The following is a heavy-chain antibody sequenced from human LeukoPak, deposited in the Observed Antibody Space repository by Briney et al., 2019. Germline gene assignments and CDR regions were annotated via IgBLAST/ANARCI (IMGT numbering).Heavy chain of an antibody. CDR1: GGSISSSSYY. Sequence: SETLSLTCTVSGGSISSSSYYWGWIRQPPGKGLEWIGSIYYSGSTYYNLSLKSRVTISVDTSKNQFSLKLSSVTAADTAVYYCARDTPYFDYWGQGTLVTVSS. J-gene: IGHJ4*02. V-gene: IGHV4-39*07. CDR3: ARDTPYFDY. CDR2: IYYSGST.